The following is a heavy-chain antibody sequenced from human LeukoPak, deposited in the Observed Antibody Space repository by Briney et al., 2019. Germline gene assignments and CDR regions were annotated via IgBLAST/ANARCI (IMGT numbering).Heavy chain of an antibody. J-gene: IGHJ4*02. CDR2: ISGSGGST. V-gene: IGHV3-23*01. CDR3: AKGYYDILTGYYPTIDY. Sequence: GGSLRLSCAASGFTFSSYAMSWVRQAPGKGLEWVSAISGSGGSTYYADSVKGRFTISRDNSKNTLYLQMNSLRAEDTAVYYCAKGYYDILTGYYPTIDYWGQGTLVTVSS. CDR1: GFTFSSYA. D-gene: IGHD3-9*01.